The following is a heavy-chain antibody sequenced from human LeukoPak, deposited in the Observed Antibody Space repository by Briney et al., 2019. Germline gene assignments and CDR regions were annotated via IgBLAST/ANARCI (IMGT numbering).Heavy chain of an antibody. J-gene: IGHJ5*02. CDR3: AREGGDPRWLDP. CDR2: INTSGST. V-gene: IGHV4-4*07. Sequence: SETLSLTCTVSGGSISSYYWTWIRQSAGKGLEWIGRINTSGSTNYNPSLRSRATMSVNTSKNQFSLNQTSVTAADTAVYSCAREGGDPRWLDPWGQGTLVTVSS. CDR1: GGSISSYY. D-gene: IGHD6-25*01.